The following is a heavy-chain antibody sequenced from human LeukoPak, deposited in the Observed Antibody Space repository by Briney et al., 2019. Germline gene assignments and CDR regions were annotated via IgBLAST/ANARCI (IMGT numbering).Heavy chain of an antibody. V-gene: IGHV1-2*02. CDR2: INPNSGGT. Sequence: EASVKVSCKASGYTFTGYYMHWVRQAPGQGLEWMGWINPNSGGTNYAQKFQGRVTMTRDTSISTAYMELSRLRSDDTAVYYCARVDRRTVVPAGALPYYFDYWGQGTLVTVSS. CDR1: GYTFTGYY. D-gene: IGHD2-2*01. CDR3: ARVDRRTVVPAGALPYYFDY. J-gene: IGHJ4*02.